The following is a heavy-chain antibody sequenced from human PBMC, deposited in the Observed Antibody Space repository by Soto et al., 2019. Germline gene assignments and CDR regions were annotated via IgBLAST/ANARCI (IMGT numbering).Heavy chain of an antibody. CDR1: GFTFSNYD. D-gene: IGHD2-15*01. CDR3: ARGRLISMYYFDY. Sequence: EVQLVESGGGLVQPGGSLILSCAASGFTFSNYDMHWVRQVTGKGLEWVSTIGTAGDTYYPGSVKGRFTISRENAKNSLYLQMNSLRAEDTAVYYCARGRLISMYYFDYWGQGTLVTVSS. CDR2: IGTAGDT. V-gene: IGHV3-13*01. J-gene: IGHJ4*02.